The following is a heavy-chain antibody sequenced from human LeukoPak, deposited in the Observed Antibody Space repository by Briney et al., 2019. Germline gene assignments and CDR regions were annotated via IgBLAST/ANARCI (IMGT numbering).Heavy chain of an antibody. CDR3: ARYVHYYDK. J-gene: IGHJ4*02. V-gene: IGHV3-64*01. D-gene: IGHD3-22*01. CDR1: GFTFSSYA. CDR2: ISSNGGST. Sequence: GGSLRLSCAASGFTFSSYAMHWVRQAPGKGLEYVPAISSNGGSTYYANSVKGRFTISRDNSKNTLYLQMGSLRAEDMAVYYCARYVHYYDKWGQGTLVTVSS.